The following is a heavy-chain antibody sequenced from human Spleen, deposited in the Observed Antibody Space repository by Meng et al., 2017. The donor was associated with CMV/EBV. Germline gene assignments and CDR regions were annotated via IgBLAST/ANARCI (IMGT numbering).Heavy chain of an antibody. J-gene: IGHJ4*02. CDR1: AASLMILI. V-gene: IGHV4-4*07. D-gene: IGHD3-10*01. Sequence: DLSPVAVVPSLPHSSTFSFTAASLMILIWSWVRQPARKGLDVVERISPNGCTNYTPYLKTRDTMSIVTAKNQFARKLSAVTAEKTAVYYCANPAFGSDHPSRYWGQGTLVTVSS. CDR3: ANPAFGSDHPSRY. CDR2: ISPNGCT.